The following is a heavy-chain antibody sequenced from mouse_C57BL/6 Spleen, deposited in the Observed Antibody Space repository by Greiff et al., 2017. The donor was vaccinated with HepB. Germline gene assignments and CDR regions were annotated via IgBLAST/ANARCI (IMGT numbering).Heavy chain of an antibody. V-gene: IGHV1-69*01. Sequence: QVQLQQPGAELVMPGASVKLSCKASGYTFTSYWMHWVKQRPGQGLEWIGEIDPSDSHTNYNQKFKGKSTLTVDKSSSTAYMQLGSLTSEDSAVYYCARGDGSTREEGYWGQGTTLTVSS. CDR3: ARGDGSTREEGY. CDR1: GYTFTSYW. J-gene: IGHJ2*01. D-gene: IGHD5-1*01. CDR2: IDPSDSHT.